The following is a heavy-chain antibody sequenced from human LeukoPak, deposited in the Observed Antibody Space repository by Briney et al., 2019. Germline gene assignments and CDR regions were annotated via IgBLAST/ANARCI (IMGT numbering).Heavy chain of an antibody. J-gene: IGHJ4*02. CDR2: ISYDGSNK. V-gene: IGHV3-30*04. D-gene: IGHD2-21*02. CDR1: GFTFSSYA. Sequence: GRSLRLSCAASGFTFSSYAMHWVRQAPGKGLEWVAVISYDGSNKYYADSVKGRFTISRDNSKETLNLQMNSLRAEDTAIYYCAKVWEAYCGGDCFSPFDYWGQGTLVTVSS. CDR3: AKVWEAYCGGDCFSPFDY.